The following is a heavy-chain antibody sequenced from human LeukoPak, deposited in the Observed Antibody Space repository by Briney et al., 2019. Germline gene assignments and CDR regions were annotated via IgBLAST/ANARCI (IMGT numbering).Heavy chain of an antibody. Sequence: PSETLSLTCAVYGGSFSGYYWSWIRQPPGKGVEWIGEINHSGSTNYNPSLKSRVTISVDTSKNQFSLKLSSVTAAHTAVYYCARICLFRCASTRPSYYYYYMDVWGKGTTVTISS. CDR1: GGSFSGYY. D-gene: IGHD6-6*01. V-gene: IGHV4-34*01. CDR2: INHSGST. J-gene: IGHJ6*03. CDR3: ARICLFRCASTRPSYYYYYMDV.